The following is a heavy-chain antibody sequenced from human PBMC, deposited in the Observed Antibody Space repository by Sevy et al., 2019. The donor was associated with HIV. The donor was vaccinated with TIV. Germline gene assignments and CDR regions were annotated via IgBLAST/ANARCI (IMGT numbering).Heavy chain of an antibody. CDR3: ARHVLIATTSTNWFDP. Sequence: SGPTLVNPTQTLTLTCTLSGLSISTTGTRVSWVRQPPGQALEWLARIDWDDDKFYNPSHKTRLTISKDTSMNQVVLTMTSVDPADTATYYCARHVLIATTSTNWFDPWGQGTRVTVSS. J-gene: IGHJ5*02. D-gene: IGHD3-10*01. V-gene: IGHV2-70D*14. CDR1: GLSISTTGTR. CDR2: IDWDDDK.